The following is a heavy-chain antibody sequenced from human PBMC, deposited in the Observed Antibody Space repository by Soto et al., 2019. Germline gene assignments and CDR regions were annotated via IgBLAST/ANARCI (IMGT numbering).Heavy chain of an antibody. D-gene: IGHD1-7*01. J-gene: IGHJ6*02. CDR2: ISSSSSTI. CDR3: ARDPTGTTSRYYYGMDV. CDR1: GFTFSSYS. V-gene: IGHV3-48*02. Sequence: EVQLVESGGGLVQPGGSLRLSCAASGFTFSSYSMNWARQAPGKGLEWVSYISSSSSTIYYADSVKGRFTISRDNAKNSLYLQMNSLRDEDTAVYYCARDPTGTTSRYYYGMDVWGQGTTVTVSS.